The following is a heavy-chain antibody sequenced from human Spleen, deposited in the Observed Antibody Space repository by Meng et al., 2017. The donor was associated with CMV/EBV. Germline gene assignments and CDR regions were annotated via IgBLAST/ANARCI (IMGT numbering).Heavy chain of an antibody. CDR3: ARQELPTIGGWFDP. Sequence: GSGYSLTSYWIGWVRQMPGKGLEWMGIIYPGDSGTRYSPSFQGQVTISADKSISTAYLQWSSLKASDTAMYYCARQELPTIGGWFDPWGQGTLVTVSS. J-gene: IGHJ5*02. CDR1: GYSLTSYW. D-gene: IGHD5-24*01. V-gene: IGHV5-51*01. CDR2: IYPGDSGT.